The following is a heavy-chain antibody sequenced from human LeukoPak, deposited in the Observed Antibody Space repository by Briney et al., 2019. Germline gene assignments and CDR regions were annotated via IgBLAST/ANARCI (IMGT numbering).Heavy chain of an antibody. CDR3: ARITGSRVGGFDY. J-gene: IGHJ4*02. CDR2: LSGSGGST. Sequence: GGSLRLSCAASGFTFSSYAMSWVRQAPGKGLEWVSGLSGSGGSTYYADSVKGRFTISRDNSKNTPYLQMNSLRPEDTAVYYCARITGSRVGGFDYWGQGTLVTVSS. V-gene: IGHV3-23*01. CDR1: GFTFSSYA. D-gene: IGHD1-20*01.